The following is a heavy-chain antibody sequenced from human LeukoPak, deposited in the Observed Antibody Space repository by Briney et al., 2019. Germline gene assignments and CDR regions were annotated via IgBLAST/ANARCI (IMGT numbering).Heavy chain of an antibody. CDR3: ARDPGPTYYYDSSGYAFDI. CDR1: GYSISSGYY. J-gene: IGHJ3*02. Sequence: SETLSLTCTVSGYSISSGYYWGWIRQPPGKGLEWIGSIYHSGSTNYNPSLKSRVTISVDTSKNQFSLKLSSVTAADTAVYYCARDPGPTYYYDSSGYAFDIWGQGTMVTVSS. V-gene: IGHV4-38-2*02. CDR2: IYHSGST. D-gene: IGHD3-22*01.